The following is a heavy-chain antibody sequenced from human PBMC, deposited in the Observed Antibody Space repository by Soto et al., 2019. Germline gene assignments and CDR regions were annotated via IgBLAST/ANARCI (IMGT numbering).Heavy chain of an antibody. CDR2: MNPNSGNT. J-gene: IGHJ5*02. V-gene: IGHV1-8*01. D-gene: IGHD6-19*01. CDR1: GYTFTSYD. CDR3: AREKGKQWLVSNWFDP. Sequence: GASVKASCKASGYTFTSYDINWVRQSTGKGLEWMGWMNPNSGNTGYAQKFQGRVTITADESTSTAYMELSSLRSEDTAVYYCAREKGKQWLVSNWFDPWGQGTLVTVSS.